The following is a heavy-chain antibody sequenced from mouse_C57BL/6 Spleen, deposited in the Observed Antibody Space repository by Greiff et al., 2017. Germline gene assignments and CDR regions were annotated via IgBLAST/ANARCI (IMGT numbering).Heavy chain of an antibody. J-gene: IGHJ3*01. CDR3: ARMYSCGSSCEAWFAY. V-gene: IGHV1-26*01. Sequence: VQLQQSGPELVKPGASVKISCKASGYTFTDYYMNWVKQSHGKSLEWIGDINPNNGGTSYNQKFKGKATLTVDKSSSTAYMELRSLTSEDSAVYDCARMYSCGSSCEAWFAYWGQGTLVTVSA. CDR2: INPNNGGT. CDR1: GYTFTDYY. D-gene: IGHD1-1*01.